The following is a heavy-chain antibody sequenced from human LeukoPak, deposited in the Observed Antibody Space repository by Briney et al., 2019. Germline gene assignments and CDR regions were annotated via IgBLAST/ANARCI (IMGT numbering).Heavy chain of an antibody. CDR2: ISGSGGSI. CDR3: AKYSSSWSTYNWFDP. J-gene: IGHJ5*02. CDR1: GFTFSSYA. D-gene: IGHD6-13*01. V-gene: IGHV3-23*01. Sequence: GGSLRLSCAASGFTFSSYAMSWVRQAPGKGLEWVSAISGSGGSIYYADSVKGRFTISRDNSKNTLYLQMNSLRAEDTAVYYCAKYSSSWSTYNWFDPWGQGTLVTVSS.